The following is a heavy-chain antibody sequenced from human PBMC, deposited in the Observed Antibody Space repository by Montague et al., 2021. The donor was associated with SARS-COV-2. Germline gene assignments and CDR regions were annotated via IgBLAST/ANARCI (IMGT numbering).Heavy chain of an antibody. V-gene: IGHV4-34*01. CDR3: ARGQFTVFAILIAFPAAGASDV. Sequence: SETLSLTCAVYGGSLTDFYWTWIRQPPGKGLEWIGESNDRGSSNYNPSFKNRVTISVDTSKNQISLKLTSVTAADTATYYCARGQFTVFAILIAFPAAGASDVGGQGTTVTVS. J-gene: IGHJ3*01. CDR1: GGSLTDFY. CDR2: SNDRGSS. D-gene: IGHD6-25*01.